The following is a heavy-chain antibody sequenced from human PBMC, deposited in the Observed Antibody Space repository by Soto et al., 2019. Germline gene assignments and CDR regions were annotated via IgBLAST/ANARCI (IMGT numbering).Heavy chain of an antibody. V-gene: IGHV3-30-3*01. D-gene: IGHD5-18*01. Sequence: PGGSLRLSCAASGFAFKDYYMSWIRQAPGGWLEWVAVLSYDGVNKYYTTSVKGRFTISRDTAENTLYLQMNSLRGDDAAVYYCARDGYSYGYDYWGQGTLVNVSS. CDR2: LSYDGVNK. J-gene: IGHJ4*02. CDR1: GFAFKDYY. CDR3: ARDGYSYGYDY.